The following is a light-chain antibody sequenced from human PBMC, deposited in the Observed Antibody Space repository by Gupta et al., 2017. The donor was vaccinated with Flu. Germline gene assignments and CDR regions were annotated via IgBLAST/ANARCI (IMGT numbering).Light chain of an antibody. Sequence: SLSASVGVSVTITCRTSQVIRNDLGWYQQMPGKAPKRLVFGASDMQTGVPSTFSVSGSWTEFTLTISSLRPEDFADYYCLLVDSNLGLYTFGQGTRLEIK. J-gene: IGKJ2*01. CDR1: QVIRND. V-gene: IGKV1-17*01. CDR2: GAS. CDR3: LLVDSNLGLYT.